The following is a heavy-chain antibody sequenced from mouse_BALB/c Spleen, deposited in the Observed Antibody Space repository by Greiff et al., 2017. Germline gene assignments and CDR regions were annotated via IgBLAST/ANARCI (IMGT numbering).Heavy chain of an antibody. CDR2: INSNGGST. V-gene: IGHV5-6-3*01. CDR1: GFTFSSYG. CDR3: ARERSYDGYSYWYFDV. Sequence: EVMLVESGGGLVQPGGSLKLSCAASGFTFSSYGMSWVRQTPDKRLELVATINSNGGSTYYPDSVKGRFTISRDNAKNTLYLQMSSLKSEDTAMYYCARERSYDGYSYWYFDVWGAGTTVTVSS. D-gene: IGHD2-3*01. J-gene: IGHJ1*01.